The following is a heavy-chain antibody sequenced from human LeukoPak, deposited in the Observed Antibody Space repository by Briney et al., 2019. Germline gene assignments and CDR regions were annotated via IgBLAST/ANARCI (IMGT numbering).Heavy chain of an antibody. CDR1: GFTFSSYA. Sequence: GGSLRLSCAASGFTFSSYATSWVRQAPGKGLEWVSAISGSGGSTYYADSVKGRFTISRDNSKNTLHLQMNSLRAEDTAVYYCAKSAYYDSSGFYREYYFDYWGQGTLVTVSS. CDR2: ISGSGGST. J-gene: IGHJ4*02. D-gene: IGHD3-22*01. V-gene: IGHV3-23*01. CDR3: AKSAYYDSSGFYREYYFDY.